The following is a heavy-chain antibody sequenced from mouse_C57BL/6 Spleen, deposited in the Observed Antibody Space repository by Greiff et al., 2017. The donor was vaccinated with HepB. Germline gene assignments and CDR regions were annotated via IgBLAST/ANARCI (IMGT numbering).Heavy chain of an antibody. CDR2: ISYDGSN. CDR3: AGEAGYAMDY. J-gene: IGHJ4*01. V-gene: IGHV3-6*01. CDR1: GYSITSGYY. Sequence: EVQLQQSGPGLVKPSQSLSLTCSVTGYSITSGYYWNWIRQFPGNKLEWMGYISYDGSNNYNPSLKNRISITRDTSKNQFFLKLNSVTTEDTATYYCAGEAGYAMDYWGQGTSVTVSS.